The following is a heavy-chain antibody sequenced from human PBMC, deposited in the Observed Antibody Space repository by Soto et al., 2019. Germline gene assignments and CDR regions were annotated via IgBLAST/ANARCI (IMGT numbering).Heavy chain of an antibody. D-gene: IGHD6-19*01. J-gene: IGHJ4*02. CDR3: ARDGITLAGSFDY. Sequence: QVQLVQSGAEGKKPGASVKVSCKASGYTFFNYGISWVRQAPGQGLEWMGWISAYNGNRNYAGKFQGRATMTTETSTSTAYMEWMSLRSDDTAVYYCARDGITLAGSFDYWGQGTLVTVSS. CDR2: ISAYNGNR. V-gene: IGHV1-18*01. CDR1: GYTFFNYG.